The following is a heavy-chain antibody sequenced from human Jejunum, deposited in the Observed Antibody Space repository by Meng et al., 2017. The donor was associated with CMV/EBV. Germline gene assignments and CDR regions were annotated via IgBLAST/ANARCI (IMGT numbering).Heavy chain of an antibody. V-gene: IGHV3-69-1*01. J-gene: IGHJ6*02. CDR2: IGTGSTK. Sequence: FTASGFSLRIYPMGWVRQAPGKGLEWVAYIGTGSTKYYADSLAGRFTVSRDDAKNSLYLQMNSLRGEDTAVYFCVRDPVVSGLDVWGQGTTVTVSS. CDR3: VRDPVVSGLDV. CDR1: GFSLRIYP. D-gene: IGHD5/OR15-5a*01.